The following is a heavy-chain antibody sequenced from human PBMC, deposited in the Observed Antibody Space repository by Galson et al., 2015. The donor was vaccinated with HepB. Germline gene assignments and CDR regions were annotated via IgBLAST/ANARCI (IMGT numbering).Heavy chain of an antibody. CDR3: ARAYQLPYGNEAFDI. D-gene: IGHD2-2*02. CDR2: ISSSSSYI. V-gene: IGHV3-21*04. J-gene: IGHJ3*02. CDR1: GFTFSSYS. Sequence: SLRLSCAASGFTFSSYSMNWVRQAPGKGLEWVSSISSSSSYIYYADSVKGRFTISRDNAKNSLYLQMNSLRAEDTAVYYCARAYQLPYGNEAFDIWGQGTVVTVSS.